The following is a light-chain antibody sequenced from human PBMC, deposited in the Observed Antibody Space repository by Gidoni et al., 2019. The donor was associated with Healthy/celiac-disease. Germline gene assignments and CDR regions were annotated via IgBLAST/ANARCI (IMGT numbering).Light chain of an antibody. V-gene: IGLV3-1*01. Sequence: SYELTQPPSVSVSPAQTASITCSGDKLGDKYACLYQQKPGQSPVLVIYQDSKRPSVIPERFSGSNSGNTATLTISGTQAMDEADYYCQAWDSSTVVFGGGTKLTVL. CDR2: QDS. J-gene: IGLJ2*01. CDR3: QAWDSSTVV. CDR1: KLGDKY.